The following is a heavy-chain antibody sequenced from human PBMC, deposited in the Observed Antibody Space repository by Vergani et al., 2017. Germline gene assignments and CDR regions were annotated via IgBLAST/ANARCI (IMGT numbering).Heavy chain of an antibody. CDR3: AKDFQWLVPQYYFDY. J-gene: IGHJ4*02. CDR2: VSNSGDYT. D-gene: IGHD6-19*01. V-gene: IGHV3-23*01. Sequence: EVQLLESGGGLVQPGGSLRLSCAASGFTFRSYAMNWVRQAPGKGLEWVSSVSNSGDYTYYADSVKGRFTISRDNSKDTLFLQMNSLRAEDTAVYYCAKDFQWLVPQYYFDYWGQGTLVTVSS. CDR1: GFTFRSYA.